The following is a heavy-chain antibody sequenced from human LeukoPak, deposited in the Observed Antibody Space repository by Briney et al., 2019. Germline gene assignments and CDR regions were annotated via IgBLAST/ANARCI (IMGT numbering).Heavy chain of an antibody. Sequence: GGSLRLSCAASGFTFSSYGMHLVRQAPGKGLEWVAVIWYDGSNKYYADSVKGRFTISRDNSKNTLYLQMNSLRAEDTAVYYCAKSRPRDGYNPYYFDYWGQGTLVTVSS. CDR1: GFTFSSYG. CDR3: AKSRPRDGYNPYYFDY. J-gene: IGHJ4*02. V-gene: IGHV3-33*06. CDR2: IWYDGSNK. D-gene: IGHD5-24*01.